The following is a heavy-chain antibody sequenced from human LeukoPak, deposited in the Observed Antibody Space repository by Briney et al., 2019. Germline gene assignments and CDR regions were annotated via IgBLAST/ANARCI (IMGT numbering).Heavy chain of an antibody. CDR2: IYYSGGT. J-gene: IGHJ4*02. V-gene: IGHV4-39*01. D-gene: IGHD6-19*01. CDR1: GGSISSSFYY. Sequence: SETLSLTCTVSGGSISSSFYYWGWIRQPPGKGLEWIGSIYYSGGTYYNPSLKSQVTISVDTSKNQFSLRLRSMTAADTAVYYCSSRPGIAVTGGVFWGQGTLVTVSS. CDR3: SSRPGIAVTGGVF.